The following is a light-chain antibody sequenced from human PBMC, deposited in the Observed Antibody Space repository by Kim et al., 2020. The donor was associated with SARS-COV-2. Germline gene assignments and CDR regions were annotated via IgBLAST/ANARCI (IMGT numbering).Light chain of an antibody. CDR1: QSVLYSSNNKNY. V-gene: IGKV4-1*01. CDR3: QQYYGTPYT. CDR2: WAS. J-gene: IGKJ2*01. Sequence: RATISCKSSQSVLYSSNNKNYLAWYQQKPGQPPKLLIYWASTRESGVPDRFSGSGSGTDFTLTISNRQAEDVAVYYCQQYYGTPYTFGQGTKLEI.